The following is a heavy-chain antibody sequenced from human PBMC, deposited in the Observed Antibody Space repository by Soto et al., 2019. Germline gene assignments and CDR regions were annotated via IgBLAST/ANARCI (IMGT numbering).Heavy chain of an antibody. CDR3: AKDQVPKYYDILTGSWFDP. CDR1: GFTFDDYA. CDR2: ISWNSGSI. Sequence: EVQLVESGGGLVQPGRSLRLSCAASGFTFDDYAMHWVRQAPGKGLEWVSGISWNSGSIGYADSVKGRFTISRDNAKNSLYLQMNSLRAEDTALYYCAKDQVPKYYDILTGSWFDPWGQGTLVTVSS. D-gene: IGHD3-9*01. J-gene: IGHJ5*02. V-gene: IGHV3-9*01.